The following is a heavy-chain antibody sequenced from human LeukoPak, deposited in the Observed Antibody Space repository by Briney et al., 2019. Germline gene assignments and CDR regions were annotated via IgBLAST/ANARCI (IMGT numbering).Heavy chain of an antibody. V-gene: IGHV1-69-2*01. CDR3: APTWRLPWSGHAFDI. D-gene: IGHD3-3*01. J-gene: IGHJ3*02. CDR1: GYTFTDYY. CDR2: VDPEDGET. Sequence: ASVKISCKVSGYTFTDYYMHWVQQAPGKGLEWMGLVDPEDGETIYAEKFQGRVTITADTSTDTAYMELSSLRSEDTAVYYCAPTWRLPWSGHAFDIWGQGTMVTVSS.